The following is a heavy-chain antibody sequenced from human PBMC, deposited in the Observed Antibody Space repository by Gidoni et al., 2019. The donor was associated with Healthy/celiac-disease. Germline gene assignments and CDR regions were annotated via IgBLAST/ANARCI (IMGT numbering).Heavy chain of an antibody. J-gene: IGHJ4*02. D-gene: IGHD2-2*01. CDR1: GFPFSSYA. V-gene: IGHV3-23*01. Sequence: EVQLLESGGGLVQPGGSLRLSCAASGFPFSSYAMSWVRQAPGKGLEWVSAISGSGGSTYYADSVKGRFTISRDNSKNTLYLQMNSLRAEDTAVYYCAKDQEGFLVPAAMPDYWGQGTLVTVSS. CDR2: ISGSGGST. CDR3: AKDQEGFLVPAAMPDY.